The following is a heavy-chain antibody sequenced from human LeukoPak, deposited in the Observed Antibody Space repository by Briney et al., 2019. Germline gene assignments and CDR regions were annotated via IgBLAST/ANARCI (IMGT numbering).Heavy chain of an antibody. CDR3: ARTVLLWFGELKDV. Sequence: PSETLSLTCAVYGGSLSGYYWSWIRQPPGKGLEWIGEINHSGSTNYNPSLKSRVTISVDTSKNQFSLKLSSVTAADTAVYYCARTVLLWFGELKDVWGKGTTVTVSS. CDR2: INHSGST. J-gene: IGHJ6*04. V-gene: IGHV4-34*01. CDR1: GGSLSGYY. D-gene: IGHD3-10*01.